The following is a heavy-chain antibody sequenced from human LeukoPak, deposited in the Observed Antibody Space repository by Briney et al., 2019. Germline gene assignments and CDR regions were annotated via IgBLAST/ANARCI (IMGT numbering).Heavy chain of an antibody. V-gene: IGHV4-59*06. CDR1: GGSISSYY. CDR2: IYYSGST. D-gene: IGHD2-2*02. Sequence: PSETLSLTCTVSGGSISSYYWSWIRQHPGKGLEWIGYIYYSGSTYYNPSLKSRVTISVDTSKNQFSLKLSSVTAADTAVYYCARDGCSSTSCYTYNWFDPWGQGTLVTVSS. CDR3: ARDGCSSTSCYTYNWFDP. J-gene: IGHJ5*02.